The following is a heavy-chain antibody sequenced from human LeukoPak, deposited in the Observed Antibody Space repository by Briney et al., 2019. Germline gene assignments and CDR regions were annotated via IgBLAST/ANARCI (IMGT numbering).Heavy chain of an antibody. J-gene: IGHJ6*03. CDR1: GGTFSSYA. V-gene: IGHV1-69*06. CDR3: ARAHSSSWYYMDV. Sequence: SGKVSCKASGGTFSSYAISWVRQAPGQGLEGMGRIIPIFGTANYAQKFQGRVTITADKSTSTAYMELSSVRSEDTAVYYCARAHSSSWYYMDVWGKGTTVTVSS. D-gene: IGHD6-13*01. CDR2: IIPIFGTA.